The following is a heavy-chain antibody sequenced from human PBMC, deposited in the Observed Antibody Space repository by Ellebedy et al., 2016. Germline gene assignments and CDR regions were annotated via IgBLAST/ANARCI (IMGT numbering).Heavy chain of an antibody. CDR2: INHSGST. CDR3: ARGRVLGYYFPFQH. J-gene: IGHJ1*01. Sequence: SETLSLTCAVYGGSFSGYYWSWIRQPPGKGLEWIGEINHSGSTNYSPSLKSRVTISVDTSKNQFSLKLSSVTAADTAVYYCARGRVLGYYFPFQHWGQGTLVTVSS. V-gene: IGHV4-34*01. D-gene: IGHD3-22*01. CDR1: GGSFSGYY.